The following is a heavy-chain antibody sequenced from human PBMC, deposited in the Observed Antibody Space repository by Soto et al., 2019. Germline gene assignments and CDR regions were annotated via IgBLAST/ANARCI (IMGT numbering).Heavy chain of an antibody. J-gene: IGHJ4*02. D-gene: IGHD5-12*01. V-gene: IGHV3-23*01. CDR2: ISGGGDGT. CDR1: GFLFSTCA. CDR3: AGPGYSSQDY. Sequence: GGSLLLSCSASGFLFSTCALSWVRQAPGKGLEWVSAISGGGDGTDYADSVKGRFTISRDNSKNTLYLQMNRLRAEDTAVYYCAGPGYSSQDYWGQGAL.